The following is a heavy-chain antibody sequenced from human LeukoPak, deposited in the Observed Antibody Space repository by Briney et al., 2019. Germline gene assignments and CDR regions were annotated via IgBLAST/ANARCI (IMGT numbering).Heavy chain of an antibody. CDR2: INPNSGGT. CDR3: ARERSGEGGSYCSGGY. V-gene: IGHV1-2*02. Sequence: ASVKVSCKASGYTFTGYYMHWVRQAPGQGLEWMGWINPNSGGTNYAQKFQGRVTMTRDTSISTAYMELSRLRSDDTAVYYCARERSGEGGSYCSGGYWGQGTLVTVSS. D-gene: IGHD1-26*01. J-gene: IGHJ4*02. CDR1: GYTFTGYY.